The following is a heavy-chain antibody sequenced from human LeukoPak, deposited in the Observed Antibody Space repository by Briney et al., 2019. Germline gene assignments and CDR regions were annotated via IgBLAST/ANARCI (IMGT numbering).Heavy chain of an antibody. CDR1: GFTFSDYY. CDR2: ISGSSSYI. D-gene: IGHD4-17*01. Sequence: GGSLRLSCAASGFTFSDYYMNWIRQAPGKGLECVLYISGSSSYIYYADSVKGRFTISRDNAKNSLYLQMNSLRAEDTAVYYCARAETTVTRPHWFDPWGQGTLVTVSS. J-gene: IGHJ5*02. V-gene: IGHV3-11*04. CDR3: ARAETTVTRPHWFDP.